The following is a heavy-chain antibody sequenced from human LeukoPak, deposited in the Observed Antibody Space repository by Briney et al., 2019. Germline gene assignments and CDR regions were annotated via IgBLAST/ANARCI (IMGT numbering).Heavy chain of an antibody. CDR3: ARERLDGPHYFDY. J-gene: IGHJ4*02. CDR1: GDSVSSNSVA. D-gene: IGHD1-1*01. V-gene: IGHV6-1*01. CDR2: TYYRSKWYN. Sequence: SQTLSLTCAISGDSVSSNSVAWNWIRQSPSRGLEWLGRTYYRSKWYNDYAVSVKSRITINPDTSKNQFSLQLNSVTPEDTAVFYCARERLDGPHYFDYWGQGTLVTVSS.